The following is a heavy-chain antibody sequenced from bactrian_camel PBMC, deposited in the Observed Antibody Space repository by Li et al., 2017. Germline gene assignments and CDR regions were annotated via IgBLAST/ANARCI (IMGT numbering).Heavy chain of an antibody. D-gene: IGHD3*01. Sequence: QLVESGGGSVQAGGSLRLSCVASGLTYIADCMGWFRQAPGKQREGFAGIDRDGITTYADSVRGRFTISQDNAKNTLYLQMNNLKPEDTAMYYCAASVRSWCDLTLLGKSAYNFWGQGTQVTVS. V-gene: IGHV3S53*01. CDR1: GLTYIADC. J-gene: IGHJ4*01. CDR3: AASVRSWCDLTLLGKSAYNF. CDR2: IDRDGIT.